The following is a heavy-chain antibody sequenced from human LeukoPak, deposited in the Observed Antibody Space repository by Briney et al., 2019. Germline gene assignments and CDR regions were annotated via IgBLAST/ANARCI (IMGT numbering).Heavy chain of an antibody. J-gene: IGHJ5*02. D-gene: IGHD4-17*01. Sequence: ASVKVSCKASGYTFTGYYMHWVRQAPGQGLEWMGWINPNNGVTKYAQKFQGRVTMTRDTSVTTAYMDLSRLRSDDTAVYYCAREGSDFGDYRHNCFDPWGQGTLVTVSS. CDR3: AREGSDFGDYRHNCFDP. V-gene: IGHV1-2*02. CDR2: INPNNGVT. CDR1: GYTFTGYY.